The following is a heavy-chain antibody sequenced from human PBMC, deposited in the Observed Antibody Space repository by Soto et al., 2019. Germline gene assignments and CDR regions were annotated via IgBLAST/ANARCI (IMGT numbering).Heavy chain of an antibody. CDR2: ISGSGGST. Sequence: EVQLLESGGGLVQPVGSLRLSCAASGFTFSSYAMSWVRQAPGKGLEWVSAISGSGGSTYYADSVKGRFTISRDNSKHTLYLQMNSLRAEDTAVYYCAKLRSPDWLHPDPDYFDYWGQGTLVTVSS. CDR1: GFTFSSYA. CDR3: AKLRSPDWLHPDPDYFDY. V-gene: IGHV3-23*01. J-gene: IGHJ4*02. D-gene: IGHD2-21*01.